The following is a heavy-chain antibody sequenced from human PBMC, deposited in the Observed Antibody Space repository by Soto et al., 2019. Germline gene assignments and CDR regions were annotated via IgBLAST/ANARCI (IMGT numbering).Heavy chain of an antibody. CDR2: ISGSGGST. V-gene: IGHV3-23*01. CDR3: AKGTKVSYNWFDL. J-gene: IGHJ5*02. CDR1: GFTFSSYA. Sequence: VGSLRLSCAASGFTFSSYAMSWVRQAPGKGLEWVSAISGSGGSTYYADSVKGRFTISRDNSKNTLYLQMNGLRAEDTAVYYSAKGTKVSYNWFDLWGQGTLVTVSS. D-gene: IGHD1-7*01.